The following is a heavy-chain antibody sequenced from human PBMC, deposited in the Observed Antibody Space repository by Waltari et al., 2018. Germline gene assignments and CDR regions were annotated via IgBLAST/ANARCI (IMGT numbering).Heavy chain of an antibody. CDR1: GGSISSYY. Sequence: QVQLQESGPGLVKPSETLSLTCTVSGGSISSYYWSWIRQPPGKGLEWIGYIYYSGSTNYNPPLKSRVTISVDTSKNQFSPKLSSVTAADTAVYYCARAGNDILTGSDNWFDPWGQGTLVTVSS. D-gene: IGHD3-9*01. V-gene: IGHV4-59*01. CDR2: IYYSGST. J-gene: IGHJ5*02. CDR3: ARAGNDILTGSDNWFDP.